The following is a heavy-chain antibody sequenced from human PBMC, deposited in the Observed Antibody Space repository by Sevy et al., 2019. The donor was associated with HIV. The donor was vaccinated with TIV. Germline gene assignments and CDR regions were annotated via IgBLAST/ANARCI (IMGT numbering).Heavy chain of an antibody. V-gene: IGHV4-61*01. CDR3: ARVPRGQLWYSGSLGGYYYHMDV. CDR1: GGSVSSGTYY. CDR2: IYKTGST. D-gene: IGHD3-16*01. J-gene: IGHJ6*03. Sequence: SETLSLSCSVSGGSVSSGTYYWSWIRQPPGKGLEWIGHIYKTGSTNYKLSLQSRVTISVDTSTNQFSLRLSSVTAAETAVYYCARVPRGQLWYSGSLGGYYYHMDVWGKGTTVTVSS.